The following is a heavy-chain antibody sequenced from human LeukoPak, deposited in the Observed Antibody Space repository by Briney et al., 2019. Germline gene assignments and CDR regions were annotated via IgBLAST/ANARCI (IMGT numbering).Heavy chain of an antibody. Sequence: GESLKISCKGSGYSFTSYWIGWVRQMPGKGLEWMGIIYPGDSDTRYSPSFQGQVTILADKSISTAYLQWSSLKASDTAMYYCARYDYGDIADNWYFDLWGRGTLVTVSS. CDR3: ARYDYGDIADNWYFDL. CDR2: IYPGDSDT. D-gene: IGHD4-17*01. CDR1: GYSFTSYW. V-gene: IGHV5-51*01. J-gene: IGHJ2*01.